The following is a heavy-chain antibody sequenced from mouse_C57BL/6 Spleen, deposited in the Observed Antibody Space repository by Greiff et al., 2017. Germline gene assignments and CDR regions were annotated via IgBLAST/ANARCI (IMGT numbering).Heavy chain of an antibody. J-gene: IGHJ1*03. CDR2: FYPGSGSI. CDR1: GYTFTEYT. D-gene: IGHD1-1*01. Sequence: VKLQESGAELVKPGASVKLSCKASGYTFTEYTIHWVKQRSGQGLEWIGWFYPGSGSIKYNEKFKDKATLTADKSSSTVYMELSRLTSEDSAVYCSARHEAEYYGSSWYFDVWGTGTTVTVSS. V-gene: IGHV1-62-2*01. CDR3: ARHEAEYYGSSWYFDV.